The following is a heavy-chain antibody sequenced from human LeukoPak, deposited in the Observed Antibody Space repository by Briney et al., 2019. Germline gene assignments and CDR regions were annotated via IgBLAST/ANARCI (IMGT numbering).Heavy chain of an antibody. V-gene: IGHV1-46*01. CDR3: AREGDIASVDY. J-gene: IGHJ4*02. D-gene: IGHD5-12*01. Sequence: GASVKVSCKASGYTFTSYYIHWVRQAPGQGLEWMGIISPSGGSTSYTQKFQGRVTMTRDTSTSTVYMDLSSLRSEDTAVYYCAREGDIASVDYWGQGTLVTVSS. CDR1: GYTFTSYY. CDR2: ISPSGGST.